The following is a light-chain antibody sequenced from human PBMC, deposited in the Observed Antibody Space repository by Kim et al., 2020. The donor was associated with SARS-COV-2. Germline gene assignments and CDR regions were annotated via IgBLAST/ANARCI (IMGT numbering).Light chain of an antibody. V-gene: IGKV3-15*01. CDR1: QSVSYR. J-gene: IGKJ4*01. CDR2: EIS. CDR3: QQYNDWPLT. Sequence: SPGERATRSCRASQSVSYRLAWYRQKPGQAPTLLIHEISTRATGVPDRFSGSGSGTDFTLTISSLQSEDFALYYCQQYNDWPLTFGGGTKVDIK.